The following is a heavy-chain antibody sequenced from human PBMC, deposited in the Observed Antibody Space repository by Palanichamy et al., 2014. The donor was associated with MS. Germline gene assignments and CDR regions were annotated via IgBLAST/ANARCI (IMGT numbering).Heavy chain of an antibody. Sequence: QVQLVESGGGVVQPGRSPETSPVPASGFTFSSYAMHWVRQAPGKGLEWVAVISYDGSNKYYADSVKGRFTISRDNSKNTLYLQMNSLRAEDTAVYYCAREQLVNYFDYWGQGTLVTVSS. CDR1: GFTFSSYA. J-gene: IGHJ4*02. D-gene: IGHD6-13*01. CDR2: ISYDGSNK. V-gene: IGHV3-30-3*01. CDR3: AREQLVNYFDY.